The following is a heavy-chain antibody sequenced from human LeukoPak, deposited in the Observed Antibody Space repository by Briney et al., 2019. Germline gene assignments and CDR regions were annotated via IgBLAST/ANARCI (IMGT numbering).Heavy chain of an antibody. CDR2: ISAYNGNT. CDR1: GYTFTSYG. CDR3: ARVSWFGEWYDY. V-gene: IGHV1-18*01. Sequence: ASVQVSCKASGYTFTSYGISLVRQAPGHGLEWMGWISAYNGNTNCAQKLQGRVTMTTDTSTSTAYMELRSLRSDDTAVYYCARVSWFGEWYDYWGQGTLVTVSS. J-gene: IGHJ4*02. D-gene: IGHD3-10*01.